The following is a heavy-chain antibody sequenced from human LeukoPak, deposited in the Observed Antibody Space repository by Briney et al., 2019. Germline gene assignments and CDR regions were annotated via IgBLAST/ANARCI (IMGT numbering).Heavy chain of an antibody. CDR2: IKQDGSEK. Sequence: GGSLRLSCVASGFSFGDNWMGWVRQAPGKGLEWVANIKQDGSEKYYVDSVKGRFTISRDNAKNSLYLQMNSLRAEDTAVYYCAKGGYSSSPPYYMDVWGKGTTVTVSS. CDR3: AKGGYSSSPPYYMDV. V-gene: IGHV3-7*03. D-gene: IGHD6-6*01. J-gene: IGHJ6*03. CDR1: GFSFGDNW.